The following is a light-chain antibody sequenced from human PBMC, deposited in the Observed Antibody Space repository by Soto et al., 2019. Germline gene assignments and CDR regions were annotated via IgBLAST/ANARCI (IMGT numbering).Light chain of an antibody. CDR2: DAS. Sequence: VLTQSPATLFLSPGERASLSCWASQSVGTYMSWYQHKPGQPPRLLIYDASKSATGIPASFSGSGAGTNFTFTISSIEPADYALYFCQRRSSWPPYTFAQGTKVGIK. V-gene: IGKV3-11*01. CDR1: QSVGTY. J-gene: IGKJ2*01. CDR3: QRRSSWPPYT.